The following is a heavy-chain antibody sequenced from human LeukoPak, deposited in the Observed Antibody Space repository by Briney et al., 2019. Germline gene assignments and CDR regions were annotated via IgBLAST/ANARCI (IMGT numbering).Heavy chain of an antibody. CDR1: GFSFSSYW. CDR2: IRSDGGDT. J-gene: IGHJ4*02. D-gene: IGHD3-10*01. Sequence: GGSLRLSCAASGFSFSSYWMHWVRQAPGKGLVWVSRIRSDGGDTSYADSVKGRFTISRDNAKNTLYLRMNSLRAEDTAVYYCARDEVLGSGSYWDWGQGTLVTVSS. V-gene: IGHV3-74*01. CDR3: ARDEVLGSGSYWD.